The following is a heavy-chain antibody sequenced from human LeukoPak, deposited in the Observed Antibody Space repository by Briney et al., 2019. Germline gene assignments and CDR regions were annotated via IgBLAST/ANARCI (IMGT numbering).Heavy chain of an antibody. CDR1: VYRFNAYA. D-gene: IGHD5-24*01. V-gene: IGHV3-23*01. CDR3: ATDRVSAYGYNSLDY. Sequence: GGALRVSCAHPVYRFNAYARNRVREVLGEGGGWVSDISGPADVTTYTDSVRGGFTLSRENSKNTVFLQMASLRPEDTAVYYCATDRVSAYGYNSLDYWGQGTLVTVSS. J-gene: IGHJ4*02. CDR2: ISGPADVT.